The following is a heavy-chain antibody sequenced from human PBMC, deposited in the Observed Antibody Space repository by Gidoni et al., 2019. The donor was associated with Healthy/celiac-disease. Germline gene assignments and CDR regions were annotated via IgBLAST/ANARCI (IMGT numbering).Heavy chain of an antibody. J-gene: IGHJ6*03. CDR1: GGSIISSSYY. CDR2: IYYSGST. D-gene: IGHD6-13*01. V-gene: IGHV4-39*01. Sequence: QLQLQESGPVLVTPSETLSLTCTVSGGSIISSSYYWGWIRQPPGKGLEWIGSIYYSGSTYYNPSLKSRVTISVDTSKNQFSLKLSSVTAADTAVYYCARIAAAGHYYYYYYYMDVWGKGTTVTVSS. CDR3: ARIAAAGHYYYYYYYMDV.